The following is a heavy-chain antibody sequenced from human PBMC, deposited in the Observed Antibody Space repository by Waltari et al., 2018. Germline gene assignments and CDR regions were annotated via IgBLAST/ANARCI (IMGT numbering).Heavy chain of an antibody. CDR2: INRDGRTT. V-gene: IGHV3-74*01. Sequence: EVQLVESGGGLVQPGGSLRLSCAASGFTFSSYWMHWVRQAPGKGLVWVSRINRDGRTTTYADSVKGRFTISRDSAKNTLYLQMNSLRADDTAVYYCAREPEGVVPAAIADYWGQGTPVTVSS. CDR1: GFTFSSYW. CDR3: AREPEGVVPAAIADY. J-gene: IGHJ4*02. D-gene: IGHD2-2*02.